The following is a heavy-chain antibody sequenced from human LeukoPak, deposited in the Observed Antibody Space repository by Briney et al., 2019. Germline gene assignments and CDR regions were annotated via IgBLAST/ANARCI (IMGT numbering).Heavy chain of an antibody. Sequence: PGGSLRLSCAASGFTFNTYFMKWVRQAPGKGLEWVANIDQDGSEKNYVGSVRGRFTISRDNAKNSLYLQMNSLRADDTAVYYCATYYDIVTGYKVAGGYWGQGTQVTVSS. CDR2: IDQDGSEK. CDR3: ATYYDIVTGYKVAGGY. V-gene: IGHV3-7*02. CDR1: GFTFNTYF. D-gene: IGHD3-9*01. J-gene: IGHJ4*02.